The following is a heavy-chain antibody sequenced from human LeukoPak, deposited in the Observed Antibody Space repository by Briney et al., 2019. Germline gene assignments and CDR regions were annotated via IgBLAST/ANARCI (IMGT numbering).Heavy chain of an antibody. V-gene: IGHV3-48*04. D-gene: IGHD2-15*01. J-gene: IGHJ4*02. CDR3: ARGADIVVVVAATYYFDY. CDR2: ISSSGSTI. Sequence: GGSLRLSCAASGFTFSSYSMNWVRQAPGKGLEWVSYISSSGSTIYYADSVKGRFTISRDNAKNSLYLQMNSLRAEDTAVYYCARGADIVVVVAATYYFDYWGQGTLVTVSS. CDR1: GFTFSSYS.